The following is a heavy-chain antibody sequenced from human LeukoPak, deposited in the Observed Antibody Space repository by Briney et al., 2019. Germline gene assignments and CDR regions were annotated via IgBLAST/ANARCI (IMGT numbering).Heavy chain of an antibody. Sequence: GGSLRLSCAASGFTFSSYAMSWVRQAPGKGPEWVSAISGSGGSTYYADSVKGRFTISRDNSKNTLYLQMDSLRAEDTAVYHCANPTKGNAFDIWGQGTMVTVSS. J-gene: IGHJ3*02. D-gene: IGHD5-12*01. V-gene: IGHV3-23*01. CDR3: ANPTKGNAFDI. CDR2: ISGSGGST. CDR1: GFTFSSYA.